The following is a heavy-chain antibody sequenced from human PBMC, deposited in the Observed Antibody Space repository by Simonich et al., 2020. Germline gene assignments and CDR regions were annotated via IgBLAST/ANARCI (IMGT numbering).Heavy chain of an antibody. CDR2: ISSSSSYI. CDR3: ARARGDSSSWYFDY. J-gene: IGHJ4*02. Sequence: EVQLVESGGGLVKPGGSLRLSCAASGFTFSSSSRNWVRQAPGEGLEWVSSISSSSSYIYYADSVKGRFTISRDNAKNSLYLQMNSLRAEDTAVYYCARARGDSSSWYFDYWGQGTLVTVSS. V-gene: IGHV3-21*01. D-gene: IGHD6-13*01. CDR1: GFTFSSSS.